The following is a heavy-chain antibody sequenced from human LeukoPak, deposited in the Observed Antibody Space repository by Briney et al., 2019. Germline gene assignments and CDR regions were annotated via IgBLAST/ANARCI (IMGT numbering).Heavy chain of an antibody. Sequence: GGSLRLPCSASGFTFSSYAMHWVRQAPGKGLEYVSAISSNGGSTYYADSVKGRFTISRDNSKNTLYLQMGSLRAEDTAVYYCVKGLGYCSGGSCYTATDYWGQGTLVTVSS. J-gene: IGHJ4*02. D-gene: IGHD2-15*01. V-gene: IGHV3-64D*06. CDR2: ISSNGGST. CDR1: GFTFSSYA. CDR3: VKGLGYCSGGSCYTATDY.